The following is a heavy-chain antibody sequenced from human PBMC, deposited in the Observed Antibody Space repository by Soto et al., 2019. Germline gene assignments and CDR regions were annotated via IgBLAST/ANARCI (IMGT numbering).Heavy chain of an antibody. J-gene: IGHJ6*04. V-gene: IGHV1-3*01. CDR1: GYTFTSYA. CDR2: INAGNGNT. D-gene: IGHD6-13*01. Sequence: ASVKVSCKVSGYTFTSYAMHWVRQAPGQRLEWMGWINAGNGNTKYSQKFQGRVTITRDTSASTAYMELSSLRSEDTAVYYCASHDLNRMSAAPPLAHYYGMDVWGKGPTVTVSS. CDR3: ASHDLNRMSAAPPLAHYYGMDV.